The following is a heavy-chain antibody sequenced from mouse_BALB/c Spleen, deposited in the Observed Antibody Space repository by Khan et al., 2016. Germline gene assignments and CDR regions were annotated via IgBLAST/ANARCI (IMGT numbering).Heavy chain of an antibody. V-gene: IGHV10-1*02. CDR1: GFTFNTYS. CDR2: IRSPSKNYAT. J-gene: IGHJ4*01. CDR3: VTEDEPYATDY. Sequence: EVKLLESGGGLVQPKGSLKLSCAASGFTFNTYSMNWVRQAPGKGLEWVARIRSPSKNYATHYADSMKDRLTISRDDSQSILYLQMDNLKIDATAICYSVTEDEPYATDYWGQGTSVTVAS.